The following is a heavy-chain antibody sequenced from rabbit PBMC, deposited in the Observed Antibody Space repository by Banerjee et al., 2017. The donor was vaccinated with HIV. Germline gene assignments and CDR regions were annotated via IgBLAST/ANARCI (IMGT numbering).Heavy chain of an antibody. J-gene: IGHJ4*01. D-gene: IGHD4-1*01. CDR1: GIDFSNNYV. Sequence: QSLEESGGDLVKPGASLTLTCTASGIDFSNNYVMCWVRQAPGKGLEWIGCINAGSSGSAYYASWAKGRFTISKTSSTTVTLQMTSLTAADTATYFCARDRSGGGWHFSLWGQGTLVTVS. CDR3: ARDRSGGGWHFSL. CDR2: INAGSSGSA. V-gene: IGHV1S40*01.